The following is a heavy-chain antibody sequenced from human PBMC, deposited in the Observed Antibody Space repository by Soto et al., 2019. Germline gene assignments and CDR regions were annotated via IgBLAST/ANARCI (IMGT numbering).Heavy chain of an antibody. CDR1: GFTFSSYW. CDR2: INSDGSST. V-gene: IGHV3-74*01. J-gene: IGHJ4*02. D-gene: IGHD6-6*01. Sequence: EVQLVESGGGLVQPGGSLRLSCAASGFTFSSYWMHWVRQAPGKGLVWVSRINSDGSSTSYADSVKGRFTISRDNAKNTLYLQMNSLRAEDTAVYYCAREARYSSSSAVWWYYFDYWGQGTLVTVSS. CDR3: AREARYSSSSAVWWYYFDY.